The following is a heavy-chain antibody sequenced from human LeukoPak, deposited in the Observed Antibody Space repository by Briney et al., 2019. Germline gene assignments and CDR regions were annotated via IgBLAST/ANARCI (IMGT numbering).Heavy chain of an antibody. CDR1: GMTFTNGW. V-gene: IGHV3-15*01. Sequence: GGSLRLSCSVSGMTFTNGWMTWVRQAPGKGLEWVSRIKSKVRGGTSDYAAPVKGRFTISRDDSEKKLYLQMNNLKSEDTALYYCTTDPVGIYDADYWGQGTLVTVSS. CDR3: TTDPVGIYDADY. D-gene: IGHD3-10*01. J-gene: IGHJ4*02. CDR2: IKSKVRGGTS.